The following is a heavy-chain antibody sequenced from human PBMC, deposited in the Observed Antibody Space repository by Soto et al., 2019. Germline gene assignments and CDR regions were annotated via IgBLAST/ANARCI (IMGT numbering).Heavy chain of an antibody. J-gene: IGHJ4*02. CDR3: ARLTSGWFNYFDY. CDR2: INHSGST. V-gene: IGHV4-34*01. D-gene: IGHD6-19*01. CDR1: GGSFSGYY. Sequence: PSETLSLTCAVYGGSFSGYYWSWIRQPPGKGLEWIGEINHSGSTNYNPSLKSRVTISVDTSKNQFSLKLSSVTAADTAVYYCARLTSGWFNYFDYWGQGTLVTVSS.